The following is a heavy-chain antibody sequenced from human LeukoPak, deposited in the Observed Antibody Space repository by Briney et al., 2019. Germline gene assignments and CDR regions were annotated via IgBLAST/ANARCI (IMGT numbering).Heavy chain of an antibody. D-gene: IGHD3-22*01. CDR2: IIPIFGTA. J-gene: IGHJ5*02. Sequence: GASVKVSCKASGGTFSSYAISWVRQAPGQGLEWMGGIIPIFGTANYAQKFQGRVTITADKSTSTAYMELSSLRSEDTAVYYCARDRDYYDSSGYYPSNWFDPWGQGTLVTVSS. CDR3: ARDRDYYDSSGYYPSNWFDP. V-gene: IGHV1-69*06. CDR1: GGTFSSYA.